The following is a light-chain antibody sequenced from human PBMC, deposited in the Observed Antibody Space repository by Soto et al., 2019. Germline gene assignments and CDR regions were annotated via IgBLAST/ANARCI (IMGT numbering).Light chain of an antibody. CDR2: GAY. Sequence: EIVMTQSPATLSVSPGERATLSCRASQSVSSNLAWYQQKPGQAPRLLIYGAYNRATCIPARFSGSGSGTEFTLTISSLQSEDFAVYYCQQYNNWWTFGQGTKVEIK. CDR3: QQYNNWWT. J-gene: IGKJ1*01. CDR1: QSVSSN. V-gene: IGKV3-15*01.